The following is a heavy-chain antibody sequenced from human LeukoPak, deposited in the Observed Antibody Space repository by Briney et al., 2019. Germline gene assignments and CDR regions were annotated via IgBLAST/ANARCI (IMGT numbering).Heavy chain of an antibody. CDR2: ISSSSSYI. J-gene: IGHJ4*02. CDR1: GFTFSSYG. V-gene: IGHV3-21*01. D-gene: IGHD5-12*01. CDR3: ARDGALIVATIGPYYFDY. Sequence: GGSLRLSCAASGFTFSSYGMNWVRQAPGKGLEWVSSISSSSSYIYYADSVKGRFTISRDNAKNSLYLQMNSLRAEDTAVYYCARDGALIVATIGPYYFDYWGQGTLVTVSS.